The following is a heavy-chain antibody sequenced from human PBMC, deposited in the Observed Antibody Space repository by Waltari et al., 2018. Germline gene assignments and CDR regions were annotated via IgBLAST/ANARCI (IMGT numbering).Heavy chain of an antibody. CDR3: ARFLYSSSVSPLDS. Sequence: EVQLVESGGGLIQPGGSLRLSCAASGFTVSTDYMSWVRRAPGKGLEWVSVIHSGGSTYYADSVKGRFTISRDNSKNTLYLQMNSLRAEDTAVYYCARFLYSSSVSPLDSWGQGTLVTVSS. J-gene: IGHJ4*02. D-gene: IGHD6-6*01. CDR1: GFTVSTDY. V-gene: IGHV3-53*01. CDR2: IHSGGST.